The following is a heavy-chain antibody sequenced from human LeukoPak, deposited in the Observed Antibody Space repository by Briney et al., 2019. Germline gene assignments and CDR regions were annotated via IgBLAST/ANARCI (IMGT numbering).Heavy chain of an antibody. CDR3: ARAPAVYFFYIDV. CDR2: ISNTDDSI. Sequence: GGSLRLSCAASGFTFSDYHMTWIRQAPGKGLEWVSYISNTDDSINYADSVSGRFTISRDNAKSSVHLQMNSLRGEDTAVYYCARAPAVYFFYIDVWGEGTTVTVSS. CDR1: GFTFSDYH. V-gene: IGHV3-11*04. J-gene: IGHJ6*03.